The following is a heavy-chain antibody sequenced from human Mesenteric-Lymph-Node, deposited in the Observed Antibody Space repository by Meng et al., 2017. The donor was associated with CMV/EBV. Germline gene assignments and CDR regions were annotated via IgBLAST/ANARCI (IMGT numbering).Heavy chain of an antibody. CDR1: GYSFSNHW. D-gene: IGHD1-26*01. CDR3: ARQGSSTYYYYYGLDV. V-gene: IGHV5-51*01. CDR2: IYPGDSDT. Sequence: GGSLRLSCKGSGYSFSNHWIAWVRQMPGKGLEWMGIIYPGDSDTKYSPSFQGQVTISADKSISTAYLQWSSLKASDSAMYYCARQGSSTYYYYYGLDVWGQGTTVTVSS. J-gene: IGHJ6*02.